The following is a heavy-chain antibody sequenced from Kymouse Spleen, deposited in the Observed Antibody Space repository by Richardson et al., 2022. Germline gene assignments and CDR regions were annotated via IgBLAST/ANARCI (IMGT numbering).Heavy chain of an antibody. CDR2: IRSKAYGGTT. D-gene: IGHD1-7*01. CDR1: GFTFGDYA. Sequence: EVQLVESGGGLVKPGRSLRLSCTASGFTFGDYAMSWFRQAPGKGLEWVGFIRSKAYGGTTEYAASVKGRFTISRDDSKSIAYLQMNSLKTEDTAVYYCTRDGITGTTLFDYWGQGTLVTVSS. CDR3: TRDGITGTTLFDY. V-gene: IGHV3-49*05. J-gene: IGHJ4*02.